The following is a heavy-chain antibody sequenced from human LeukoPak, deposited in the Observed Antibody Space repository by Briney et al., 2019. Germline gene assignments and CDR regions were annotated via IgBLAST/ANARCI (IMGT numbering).Heavy chain of an antibody. CDR1: GFTFSSYS. CDR2: ISSDSRTL. V-gene: IGHV3-48*02. J-gene: IGHJ4*02. CDR3: ARYGSGTSYITNYFDY. Sequence: PGGSLRLSCAASGFTFSSYSMHWVRQAPGKGLEWCSYISSDSRTLYYADSVKGRFTISRDNAKNSLYLQMKSLRDEDTAVYYCARYGSGTSYITNYFDYWGQGTLVTVSS. D-gene: IGHD3-10*01.